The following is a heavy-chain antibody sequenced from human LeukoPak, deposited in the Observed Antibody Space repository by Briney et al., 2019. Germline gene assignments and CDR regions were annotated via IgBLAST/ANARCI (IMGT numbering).Heavy chain of an antibody. V-gene: IGHV1-2*02. CDR2: INPNSGGT. CDR3: ASGPDAFDI. J-gene: IGHJ3*02. Sequence: ASVKVSFKSSGYTFTVYYMHWVRQARGQGSEWVGWINPNSGGTNYAQKFQGRVTMTRDTSISTAYMELSRLRSDDTAVYYCASGPDAFDIWGQGTMVTVSS. CDR1: GYTFTVYY.